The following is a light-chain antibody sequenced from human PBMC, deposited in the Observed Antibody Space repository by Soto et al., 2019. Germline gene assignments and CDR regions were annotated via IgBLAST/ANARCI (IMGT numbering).Light chain of an antibody. J-gene: IGKJ2*01. Sequence: EIVMTQSPATLSVSPGERATLSCRASQSVSSNLAWYQQKPGQAPRLLIYGASTRATGIPARFSGSGSGTEFPLTISSLQSEDFAVYYCQQYSSWLLYTFGQGNKLEIK. CDR1: QSVSSN. CDR2: GAS. V-gene: IGKV3-15*01. CDR3: QQYSSWLLYT.